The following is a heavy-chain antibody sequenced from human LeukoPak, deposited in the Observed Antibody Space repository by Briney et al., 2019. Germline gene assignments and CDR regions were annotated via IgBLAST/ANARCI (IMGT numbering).Heavy chain of an antibody. CDR1: GGSISSYY. CDR2: IYYSGST. J-gene: IGHJ3*02. Sequence: SETLSLTCTVSGGSISSYYWSWIRRPPGKGLEWIGYIYYSGSTNYNPSLKSRVTISVDTSKNQFSLKLSSVTAADTAVYYCAREGTTVTHDDAFDIWGQGTMVTVSS. D-gene: IGHD4-17*01. V-gene: IGHV4-59*01. CDR3: AREGTTVTHDDAFDI.